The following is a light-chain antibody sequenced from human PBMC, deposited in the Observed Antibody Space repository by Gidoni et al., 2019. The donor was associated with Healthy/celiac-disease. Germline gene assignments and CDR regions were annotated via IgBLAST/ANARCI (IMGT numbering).Light chain of an antibody. J-gene: IGKJ2*01. CDR3: QQYGSSPET. CDR2: GAS. V-gene: IGKV3-20*01. CDR1: QSVSSSY. Sequence: EIVLTQSPGTMSLSPGERATLPCRASQSVSSSYLAWYLQKPGQAPRLLIYGASSRATGIPDRFSGSGSGTDFTLTISRLEPEDFVVYYCQQYGSSPETFGQGTKLEIK.